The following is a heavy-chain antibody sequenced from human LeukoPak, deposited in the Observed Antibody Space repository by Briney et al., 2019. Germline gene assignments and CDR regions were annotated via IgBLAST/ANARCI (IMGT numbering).Heavy chain of an antibody. D-gene: IGHD3-10*01. V-gene: IGHV3-23*01. CDR3: AKRGPGSPQSGKHFFDY. CDR1: GFKFFNTG. J-gene: IGHJ4*02. Sequence: QPGGSLRPSCAISGFKFFNTGMGWVRPAPGKGREWVAAISGGASDTKYADSVKGRFTISRDKSRSTTYLQMYSLRAEDTAVYYCAKRGPGSPQSGKHFFDYWGKGTLVTVSS. CDR2: ISGGASDT.